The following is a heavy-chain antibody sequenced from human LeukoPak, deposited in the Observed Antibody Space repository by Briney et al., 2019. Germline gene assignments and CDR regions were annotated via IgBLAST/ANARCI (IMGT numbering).Heavy chain of an antibody. J-gene: IGHJ4*02. D-gene: IGHD5-24*01. CDR2: INHSGST. CDR1: GGSFSGYY. Sequence: SETLSLTCAVYGGSFSGYYWSWIRQPPGKGLEWIGEINHSGSTNYNPSLKSRVTISVDTSKNQFSLKLSSVTAADTAVYYCARGRGRWLQLEPFDYWAREPWSPSPQ. CDR3: ARGRGRWLQLEPFDY. V-gene: IGHV4-34*01.